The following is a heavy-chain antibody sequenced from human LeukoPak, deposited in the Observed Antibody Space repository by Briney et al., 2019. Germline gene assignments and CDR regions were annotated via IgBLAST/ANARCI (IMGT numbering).Heavy chain of an antibody. CDR1: GGTFSSYA. V-gene: IGHV1-69*05. D-gene: IGHD6-13*01. J-gene: IGHJ4*02. Sequence: SVKVSCKASGGTFSSYAISWVRQAPGQGLEWMGGIIPIFGTANYAQKFQGRVTITTYEPTRTAYMELSSLRSEDTAVYYCARDRGRAAAGPFDYWGQGTLVTVSS. CDR2: IIPIFGTA. CDR3: ARDRGRAAAGPFDY.